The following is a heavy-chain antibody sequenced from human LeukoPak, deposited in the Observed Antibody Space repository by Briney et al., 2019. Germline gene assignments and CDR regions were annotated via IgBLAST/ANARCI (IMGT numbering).Heavy chain of an antibody. D-gene: IGHD2-2*01. CDR2: IRPDGSEQ. CDR1: GFPFSSFW. Sequence: GGSLRLSCAASGFPFSSFWMNWVRQTPGRGLEWLANIRPDGSEQYYVDSVRGRFTISRDNAKNSVYLDMNNLRVDDTGVYYCSGRDSSRSPWAYWGHGTLVSVCS. J-gene: IGHJ4*01. CDR3: SGRDSSRSPWAY. V-gene: IGHV3-7*01.